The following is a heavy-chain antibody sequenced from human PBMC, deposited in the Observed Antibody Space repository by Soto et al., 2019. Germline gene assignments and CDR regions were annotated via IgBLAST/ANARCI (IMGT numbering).Heavy chain of an antibody. CDR3: EIRSTEDGYNGEYLQH. D-gene: IGHD5-12*01. Sequence: QVQLVQSGAEVKKPGASVKVSCKASGYAFTDYYVHWVRQAPGQGLEWMGCINPNSGDTNFAQKCQDWVTMTRDTSISTAFMELNRLRSDDTALYYCEIRSTEDGYNGEYLQHWGQGTLVTVSS. CDR1: GYAFTDYY. V-gene: IGHV1-2*04. CDR2: INPNSGDT. J-gene: IGHJ1*01.